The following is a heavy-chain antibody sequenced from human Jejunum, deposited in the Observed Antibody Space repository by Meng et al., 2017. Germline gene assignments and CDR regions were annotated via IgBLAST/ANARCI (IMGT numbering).Heavy chain of an antibody. Sequence: EVQLVESGGGLVQPGGSLRRSCSASGFTFFNYWMHWVRQAPGKGLVWVSRIDTAGSGTSYADSVKGRFTISRDNAKNTLYLQMNSLRAEDTAVYYCVRDYSGYTHEFDYWGLGTLVTVSS. V-gene: IGHV3-74*01. CDR3: VRDYSGYTHEFDY. D-gene: IGHD5-24*01. J-gene: IGHJ4*02. CDR2: IDTAGSGT. CDR1: GFTFFNYW.